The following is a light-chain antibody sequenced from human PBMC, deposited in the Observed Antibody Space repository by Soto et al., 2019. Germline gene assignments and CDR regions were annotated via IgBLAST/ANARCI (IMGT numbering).Light chain of an antibody. CDR2: GAS. CDR3: QQYNDWPRT. J-gene: IGKJ1*01. Sequence: EIVLTQSPPTLSLSPGERATLSCRASQSVGINVAWYQQKPGQTPRLLIYGASTRATGSPDRFSASGSATEFTLTISSLQSEDFAVYYCQQYNDWPRTFGQGTKVDIK. V-gene: IGKV3-15*01. CDR1: QSVGIN.